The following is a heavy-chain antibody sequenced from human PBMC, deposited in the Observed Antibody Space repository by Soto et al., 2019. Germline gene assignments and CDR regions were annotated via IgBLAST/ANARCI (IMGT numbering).Heavy chain of an antibody. CDR2: ISAYNGNT. Sequence: QVQLVQSGAEVKKPGASVKVSCKASGYTFTSYGISWVRQAPGQGLEWMGWISAYNGNTNYAQKLQGRVTMTTDTSPSTAYMELRSLRSDDTAVYYCARDRGRVQLWLAHTWFDPWGQGTLVTVSS. D-gene: IGHD5-18*01. CDR1: GYTFTSYG. CDR3: ARDRGRVQLWLAHTWFDP. J-gene: IGHJ5*02. V-gene: IGHV1-18*01.